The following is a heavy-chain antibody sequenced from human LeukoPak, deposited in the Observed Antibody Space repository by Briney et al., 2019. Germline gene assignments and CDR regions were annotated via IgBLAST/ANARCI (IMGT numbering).Heavy chain of an antibody. CDR2: ISGSGDST. V-gene: IGHV3-23*01. D-gene: IGHD3-22*01. J-gene: IGHJ4*02. Sequence: GGSLRLSCAASGFTFSNYAMRWVRQAPGKGLEWVSGISGSGDSTYYADSVKGRFTISRDNSKSTLYLQMNSLRAEDTAVYYCARDSSSYDSSGNWGQGTLVTVSS. CDR1: GFTFSNYA. CDR3: ARDSSSYDSSGN.